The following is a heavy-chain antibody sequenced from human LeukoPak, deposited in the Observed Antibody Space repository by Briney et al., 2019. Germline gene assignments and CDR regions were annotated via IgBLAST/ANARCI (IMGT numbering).Heavy chain of an antibody. D-gene: IGHD2-2*01. V-gene: IGHV5-51*01. CDR2: IYPGDSDT. CDR3: ARRQGCSSTSCPPDS. CDR1: GYSFTTYW. J-gene: IGHJ4*02. Sequence: GESLKISCRGSGYSFTTYWIGWVRPMPGKGLEWVGSIYPGDSDTRYSPSFQGQVTMSADKSINTAYLQWSSLKASDTAMYYCARRQGCSSTSCPPDSWGQGTLVTVSS.